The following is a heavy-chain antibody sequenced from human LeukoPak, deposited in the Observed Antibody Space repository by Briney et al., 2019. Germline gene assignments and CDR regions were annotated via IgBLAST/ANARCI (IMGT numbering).Heavy chain of an antibody. CDR1: GYTFSSYA. V-gene: IGHV3-23*01. D-gene: IGHD6-13*01. Sequence: PGGSLRLSCAASGYTFSSYAMGWVRQAPGKGLEWVSAISGSGGSTYYADSVKGRFTISRDNSKNTLYLQMNSLRAEDTAVYYCAKGVDSSSWYGAFDIWGQGTMVTVSS. CDR2: ISGSGGST. J-gene: IGHJ3*02. CDR3: AKGVDSSSWYGAFDI.